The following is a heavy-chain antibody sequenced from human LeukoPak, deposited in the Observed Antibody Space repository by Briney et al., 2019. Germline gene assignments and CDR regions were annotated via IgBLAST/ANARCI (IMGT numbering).Heavy chain of an antibody. Sequence: ASVKVSCKASGYTFTNYGISWVRQAPGQGLEWMGWIRGYNGNTNYAQKSQGRVTMTTDTSTNAAHMELRSLRSGDTAVYYCARDCGYQCLFDYWGQGTLVTVSS. CDR2: IRGYNGNT. CDR3: ARDCGYQCLFDY. CDR1: GYTFTNYG. D-gene: IGHD5-12*01. J-gene: IGHJ4*02. V-gene: IGHV1-18*01.